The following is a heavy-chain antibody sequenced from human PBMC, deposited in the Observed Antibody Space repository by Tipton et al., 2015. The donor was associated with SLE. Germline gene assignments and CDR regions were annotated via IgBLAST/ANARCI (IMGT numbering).Heavy chain of an antibody. CDR2: IYYSGNT. D-gene: IGHD3-9*01. CDR1: GGSISSYY. V-gene: IGHV4-59*01. Sequence: TLSLTCTVSGGSISSYYWSWIRQPPGKGLEWIGYIYYSGNTNYNPSLKSRVTISVDTSKNQFSLKLSSVTAADTAVYYCARYYDILTGYAYFDYWGQGTLVTVSS. J-gene: IGHJ4*02. CDR3: ARYYDILTGYAYFDY.